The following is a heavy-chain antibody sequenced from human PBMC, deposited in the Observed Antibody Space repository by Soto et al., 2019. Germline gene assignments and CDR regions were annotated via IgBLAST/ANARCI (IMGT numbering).Heavy chain of an antibody. D-gene: IGHD3-3*01. CDR2: MYYTGRT. CDR3: ASEKIRSGYSHYYGLDV. Sequence: QVQLQESGPGLVKPSETLSLTCTVSGGSVSSASYYWSWFRQPPGKGLEWIGYMYYTGRTYYNPSLESLVPISVDTSKNQFSLRLSSVTAADTAVYYCASEKIRSGYSHYYGLDVWGQGTTVTVSS. V-gene: IGHV4-61*01. J-gene: IGHJ6*02. CDR1: GGSVSSASYY.